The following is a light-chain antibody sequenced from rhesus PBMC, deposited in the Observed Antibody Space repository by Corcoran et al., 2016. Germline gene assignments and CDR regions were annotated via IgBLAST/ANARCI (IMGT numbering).Light chain of an antibody. J-gene: IGLJ6*01. Sequence: QSALPQPPSVSKSLGQAVTISCTGTSSDIGGYDGVSWYQQFSGTAPRLLIHDVRKRASGVSDRFSGSKSGKTASLTITGLQPEDEAEYFCCSYRSGNSYVFGSGTKLTVL. CDR2: DVR. V-gene: IGLV2-38*01. CDR1: SSDIGGYDG. CDR3: CSYRSGNSYV.